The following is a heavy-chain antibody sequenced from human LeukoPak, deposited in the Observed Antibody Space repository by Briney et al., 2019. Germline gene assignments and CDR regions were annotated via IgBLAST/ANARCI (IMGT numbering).Heavy chain of an antibody. Sequence: ASVKVSCKASGYTFTSYGISWVRQAPGQGLEWMGGIIPVFGTAHYAQKFQGRVTITADKYTTTAYMELSSLRSEDTAVYYCARDVRVLTGYREPSDGFDIWGQGTMVTVSS. D-gene: IGHD3-9*01. CDR3: ARDVRVLTGYREPSDGFDI. CDR2: IIPVFGTA. CDR1: GYTFTSYG. V-gene: IGHV1-69*06. J-gene: IGHJ3*02.